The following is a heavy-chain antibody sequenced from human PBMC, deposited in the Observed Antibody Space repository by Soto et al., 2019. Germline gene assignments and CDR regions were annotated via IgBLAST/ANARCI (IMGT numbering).Heavy chain of an antibody. CDR3: ARRVIGSSRAFDI. Sequence: LRLSFAASGFAFSSHPMSWVRQAPEKGLEWVAGISDGGDLTYNADSVRGRFTISRDNSRNTLYLQMNSLRAEDTAVYYCARRVIGSSRAFDIWGQGTMVTVSS. V-gene: IGHV3-23*01. D-gene: IGHD3-10*01. CDR2: ISDGGDLT. J-gene: IGHJ3*02. CDR1: GFAFSSHP.